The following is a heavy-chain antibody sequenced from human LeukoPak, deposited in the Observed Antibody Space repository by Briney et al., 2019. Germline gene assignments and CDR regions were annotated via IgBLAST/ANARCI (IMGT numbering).Heavy chain of an antibody. CDR2: ISTSSSYI. D-gene: IGHD4-11*01. Sequence: GGSLRLSCAASGFTFSSYNMNWVRQAPGKGLEWVSSISTSSSYIYYADSVKGRFTVSRDNSKNTLYLQMNSLRAEDTAIYYCAKDQQSISYSPWGQGTLVTVSS. J-gene: IGHJ5*02. V-gene: IGHV3-21*04. CDR1: GFTFSSYN. CDR3: AKDQQSISYSP.